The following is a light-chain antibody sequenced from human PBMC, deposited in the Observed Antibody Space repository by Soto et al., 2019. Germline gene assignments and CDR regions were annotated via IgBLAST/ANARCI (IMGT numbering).Light chain of an antibody. CDR3: QQRSNF. CDR1: QSVSSY. CDR2: DAS. J-gene: IGKJ3*01. V-gene: IGKV3-11*01. Sequence: EIVLTQSPATLSLSPGERATLSCRASQSVSSYLAWYQQKPGQAPRLLIYDASNRATGIPARFSGSGSGTDFTFTISSLEPEDFAVYYCQQRSNFFGPGTKVDIK.